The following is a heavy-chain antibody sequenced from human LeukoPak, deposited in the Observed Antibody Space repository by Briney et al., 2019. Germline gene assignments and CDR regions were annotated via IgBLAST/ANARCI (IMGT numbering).Heavy chain of an antibody. CDR2: IRYDGSNK. J-gene: IGHJ6*03. Sequence: GGSLRLSCAASGFTFSSYAMHWVRQAPGKGLEWVAFIRYDGSNKYYADSVKGRFTISRDNSKNKLYLQMNSLRAEDTAVYYCAKGSKEVLFTRDHYMDVWGKGTTVTISS. V-gene: IGHV3-30*02. D-gene: IGHD3-3*01. CDR3: AKGSKEVLFTRDHYMDV. CDR1: GFTFSSYA.